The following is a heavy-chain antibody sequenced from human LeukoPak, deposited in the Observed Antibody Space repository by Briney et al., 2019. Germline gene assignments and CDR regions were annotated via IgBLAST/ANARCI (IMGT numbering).Heavy chain of an antibody. CDR3: ITDGGHLPYYFSY. V-gene: IGHV3-15*01. CDR2: IKNKLRGRTT. CDR1: GFTFPDAW. D-gene: IGHD3/OR15-3a*01. J-gene: IGHJ1*01. Sequence: GGSLRLSCAASGFTFPDAWIDWVRQAPGKGLEWVGRIKNKLRGRTTNYASPVKGRFTISRDDSRNTLYLQMDSLKTADTAIYYCITDGGHLPYYFSYWGQGTLVTVSS.